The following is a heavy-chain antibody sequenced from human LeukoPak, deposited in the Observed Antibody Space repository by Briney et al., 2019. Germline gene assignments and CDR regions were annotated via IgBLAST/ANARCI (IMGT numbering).Heavy chain of an antibody. D-gene: IGHD3-22*01. J-gene: IGHJ4*02. Sequence: ASVKVSCKASGYTFTSYGISWVRQAPGQGLEWMGWISAYNGNTNYAQKLQGRVTMTTDTSTSTAYMELRSLRSDDTDVYYCARDYESGYYDSSGYYDDYWGQGTLVTVSS. CDR2: ISAYNGNT. CDR3: ARDYESGYYDSSGYYDDY. V-gene: IGHV1-18*01. CDR1: GYTFTSYG.